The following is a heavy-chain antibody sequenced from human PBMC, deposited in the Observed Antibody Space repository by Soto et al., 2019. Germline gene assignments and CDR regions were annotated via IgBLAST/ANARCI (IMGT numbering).Heavy chain of an antibody. Sequence: PSETLSLTCTVSGGSISSGDYYWGWIRQPPGKGLEWIGYIYYSGSTYYNPSLKSRVTISVDTSKNQFSLKLSSVTAADTAVYYCARDRRGYDTGDNWFDPWGQGTLVTVSS. CDR1: GGSISSGDYY. D-gene: IGHD5-12*01. CDR2: IYYSGST. J-gene: IGHJ5*02. V-gene: IGHV4-30-4*01. CDR3: ARDRRGYDTGDNWFDP.